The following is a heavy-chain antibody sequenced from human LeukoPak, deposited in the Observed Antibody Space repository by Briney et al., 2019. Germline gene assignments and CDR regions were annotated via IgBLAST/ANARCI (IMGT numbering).Heavy chain of an antibody. Sequence: ASVKVSCKASGYTFTSYGISWVRQAPGQGLEWTGWISGYNGDTEYGHKVQGRVTMTTDTSTSTAYMELRSLRSDDTAVYYCARDGIGYDYVRYFDFWGQGTLVTVSS. J-gene: IGHJ4*02. D-gene: IGHD3-16*01. CDR1: GYTFTSYG. CDR3: ARDGIGYDYVRYFDF. V-gene: IGHV1-18*01. CDR2: ISGYNGDT.